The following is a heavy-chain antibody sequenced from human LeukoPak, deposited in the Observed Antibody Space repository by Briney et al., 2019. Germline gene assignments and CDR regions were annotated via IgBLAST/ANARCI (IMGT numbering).Heavy chain of an antibody. CDR3: AKSPEAVALYGMDV. Sequence: GGSLRLSCAASGFTFSSYGMHWVRQAPGKGLEWVAFIRYDGSNKYYADSVKGRFTISRDNSKNTLYLQMNSLRAEDTAVYYCAKSPEAVALYGMDVWGQGTTVTVSS. V-gene: IGHV3-30*02. CDR1: GFTFSSYG. CDR2: IRYDGSNK. D-gene: IGHD6-19*01. J-gene: IGHJ6*02.